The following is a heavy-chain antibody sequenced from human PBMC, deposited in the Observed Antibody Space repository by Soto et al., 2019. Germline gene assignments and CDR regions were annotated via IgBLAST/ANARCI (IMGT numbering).Heavy chain of an antibody. CDR3: AKDPSTGHADL. CDR1: TGYA. J-gene: IGHJ5*02. V-gene: IGHV3-23*01. Sequence: GGSLRLSCTALTGYAMSWVRRGPGKGLEWIPTISPTGNTHYADSVEGRFTISRDDSKNTFYLQMNNLRADDTGVYYCAKDPSTGHADLWGQGTLVTVSS. CDR2: ISPTGNT. D-gene: IGHD3-9*01.